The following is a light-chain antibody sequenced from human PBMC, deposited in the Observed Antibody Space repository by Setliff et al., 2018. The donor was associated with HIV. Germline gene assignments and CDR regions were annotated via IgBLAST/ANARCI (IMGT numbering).Light chain of an antibody. CDR3: CSYAGSNTYV. CDR1: SSDVGSYNL. J-gene: IGLJ1*01. CDR2: EVS. V-gene: IGLV2-23*02. Sequence: QSVLTQPASVSGSPGQPITISCTGTSSDVGSYNLVSWYQQHPGKAPKLMIYEVSRRPSGVSNRLSGSKSGNTASLTISGLQAEDEADYYCCSYAGSNTYVFGAGTKVTVL.